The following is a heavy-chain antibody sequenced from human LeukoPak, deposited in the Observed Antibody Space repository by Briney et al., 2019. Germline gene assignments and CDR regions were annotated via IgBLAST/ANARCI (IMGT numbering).Heavy chain of an antibody. V-gene: IGHV3-33*01. D-gene: IGHD2/OR15-2a*01. CDR2: IWYDGSNK. Sequence: GGSLRLSCAASGFTFSSYGMHWVRQAPGKGLEWVALIWYDGSNKYYTDSVKGRLTISRDNSKNTLYLQMNSLRAEDTAIYYCAREGPRGNSQFDYWGQGTLVTVSS. CDR1: GFTFSSYG. CDR3: AREGPRGNSQFDY. J-gene: IGHJ4*02.